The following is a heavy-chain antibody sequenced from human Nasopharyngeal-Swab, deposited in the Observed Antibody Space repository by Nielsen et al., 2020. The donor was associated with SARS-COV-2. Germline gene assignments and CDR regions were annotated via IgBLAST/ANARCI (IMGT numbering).Heavy chain of an antibody. CDR2: VYYYSGTT. J-gene: IGHJ4*02. D-gene: IGHD4-17*01. Sequence: WIRQPPGKGLEWIGHVYYYSGTTNSNPSLKSRVTISMDTSKKQFSLQMSSVTTADTAVYYCARRPTGYGDYYFDSWGQGTPVTVSS. V-gene: IGHV4-59*08. CDR3: ARRPTGYGDYYFDS.